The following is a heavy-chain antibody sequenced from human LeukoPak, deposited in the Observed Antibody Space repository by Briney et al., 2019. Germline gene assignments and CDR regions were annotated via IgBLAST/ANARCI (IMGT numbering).Heavy chain of an antibody. CDR2: MNPNSGNT. D-gene: IGHD6-13*01. CDR1: GYTFTSYD. V-gene: IGHV1-8*01. J-gene: IGHJ5*02. CDR3: ARDLYSSSWYAIHPLFDP. Sequence: ASVKVSCKASGYTFTSYDINWVRQATGQGLEWMGWMNPNSGNTGYAQKFQGRVTMTRDTSISTAYMELSRLRSDDTAVYYCARDLYSSSWYAIHPLFDPWGQGTLVTVSS.